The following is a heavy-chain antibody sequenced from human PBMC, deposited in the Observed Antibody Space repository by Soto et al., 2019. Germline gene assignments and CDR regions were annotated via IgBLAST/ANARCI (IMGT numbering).Heavy chain of an antibody. Sequence: GASVKVSCKASGYTFTTYTLHWVRQAPGQSPEWMGWINGGTDNIRLSQKFQRRVNLTKDTSATTVYMELTSLTSEDTAVYYCARGRLAAVGRLSTFDYWGQGSLVTVSS. CDR3: ARGRLAAVGRLSTFDY. J-gene: IGHJ4*02. D-gene: IGHD6-13*01. CDR2: INGGTDNI. CDR1: GYTFTTYT. V-gene: IGHV1-3*01.